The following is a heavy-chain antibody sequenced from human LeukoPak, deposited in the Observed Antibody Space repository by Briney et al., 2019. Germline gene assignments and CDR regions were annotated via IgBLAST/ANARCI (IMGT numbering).Heavy chain of an antibody. CDR2: IYYTGST. J-gene: IGHJ3*02. CDR3: ARKSVAVRDAFDI. V-gene: IGHV4-59*01. CDR1: SGSISRYY. D-gene: IGHD6-19*01. Sequence: SETLSLTCTVSSGSISRYYWSWIRQPPGKVLDWIGYIYYTGSTYYNPSLKSRVTISVDTSKNQFSLKLNSVTAADTAVYYCARKSVAVRDAFDIWGQGTMVTVSS.